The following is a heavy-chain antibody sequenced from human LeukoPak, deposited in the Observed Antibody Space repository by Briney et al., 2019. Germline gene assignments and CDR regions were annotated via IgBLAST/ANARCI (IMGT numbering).Heavy chain of an antibody. Sequence: ASVKVSCKASGYTFTGYYMHWVRQAPGQGLEWMGWINPNSGGTNYAQKFQGRVTMTRDTSISTAYMELSRRRPDDTAVYYCVRGTHSWYYFDYWGQGTLVTVSS. CDR3: VRGTHSWYYFDY. J-gene: IGHJ4*02. D-gene: IGHD6-13*01. CDR2: INPNSGGT. CDR1: GYTFTGYY. V-gene: IGHV1-2*02.